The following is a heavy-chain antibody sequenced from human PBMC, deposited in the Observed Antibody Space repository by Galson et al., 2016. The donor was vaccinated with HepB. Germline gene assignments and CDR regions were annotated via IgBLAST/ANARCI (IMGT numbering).Heavy chain of an antibody. D-gene: IGHD3-16*01. J-gene: IGHJ4*02. V-gene: IGHV3-48*02. CDR3: ERDDYFRLGY. CDR2: ITSSSHTM. CDR1: GFTFSNSA. Sequence: SLRLPCAASGFTFSNSALPWARKAPGKGQEGIAWITSSSHTMYYADSVKGRFTISRDNAKNSLYLELNSLRDEDTAVYYCERDDYFRLGYWGQGTLVTVSS.